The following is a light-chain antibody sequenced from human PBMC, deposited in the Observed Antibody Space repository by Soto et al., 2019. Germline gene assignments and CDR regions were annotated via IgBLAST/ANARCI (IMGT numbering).Light chain of an antibody. V-gene: IGLV2-14*03. Sequence: QSALTQPASVSGSPGQSITISCTGTSSDIGSYNYVSWYQQHPGKAPKLIIYDVTNRPAGISSRFSASKSGDTASLTISVLQADDEADYFCSSYKSTSTPYAFGTGTKVTVL. CDR1: SSDIGSYNY. CDR3: SSYKSTSTPYA. J-gene: IGLJ1*01. CDR2: DVT.